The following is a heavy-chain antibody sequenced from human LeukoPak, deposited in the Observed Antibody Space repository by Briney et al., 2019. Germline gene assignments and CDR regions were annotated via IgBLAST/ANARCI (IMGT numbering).Heavy chain of an antibody. V-gene: IGHV4-59*01. J-gene: IGHJ4*02. CDR3: ASRDGYNGSFDY. CDR2: IYYGGST. D-gene: IGHD5-24*01. CDR1: GGSISSYY. Sequence: SETLSLTCTVSGGSISSYYWSWIRQPPAKGLEWIGYIYYGGSTNYNPSLKSRVTISVDTSKNQFSLKLSSVTAADTAVYYCASRDGYNGSFDYWGQGTLVTVSS.